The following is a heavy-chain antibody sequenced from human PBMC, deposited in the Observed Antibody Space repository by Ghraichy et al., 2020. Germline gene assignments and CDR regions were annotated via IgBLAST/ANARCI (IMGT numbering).Heavy chain of an antibody. J-gene: IGHJ4*02. CDR3: ARGGTEFLEWLS. D-gene: IGHD3-3*01. CDR2: ISSSSSYI. V-gene: IGHV3-21*01. Sequence: GESLNISCAASGFTFSSYSMNWVRQAPGKGLEWVSSISSSSSYIYYADSVKGRFTISRDNAKNSLYLQMNSLRAEDTAVYYCARGGTEFLEWLSWGQGTLVTVSS. CDR1: GFTFSSYS.